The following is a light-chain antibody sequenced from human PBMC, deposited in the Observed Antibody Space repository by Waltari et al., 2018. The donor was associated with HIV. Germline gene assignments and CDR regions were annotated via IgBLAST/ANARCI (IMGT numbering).Light chain of an antibody. V-gene: IGLV2-8*01. CDR3: SSYGDSLKVL. Sequence: QSALTQPPSASGSLGQSVTISCTGSSSDLGPYDFVSCFQQHPHSAPKLLLYEVTRRPSTVADRFSGSWSGNTAFLTVAGLQPDDEATYFCSSYGDSLKVLFGGGTNVTVL. J-gene: IGLJ2*01. CDR1: SSDLGPYDF. CDR2: EVT.